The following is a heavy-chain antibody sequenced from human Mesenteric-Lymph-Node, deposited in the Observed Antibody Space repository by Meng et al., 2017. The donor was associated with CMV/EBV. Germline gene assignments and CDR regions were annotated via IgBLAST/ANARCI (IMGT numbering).Heavy chain of an antibody. CDR3: ARETGYLDY. Sequence: KVSWKASGYTFTGYYMHWLRQAPGQGLEWMGGIVPILGRANYAQKLQGRVTFTADKSTSTLFMELSSLRSEDTAVYFCARETGYLDYWGQGTLVTVSS. CDR1: GYTFTGYY. CDR2: IVPILGRA. D-gene: IGHD1-1*01. J-gene: IGHJ4*02. V-gene: IGHV1-69*10.